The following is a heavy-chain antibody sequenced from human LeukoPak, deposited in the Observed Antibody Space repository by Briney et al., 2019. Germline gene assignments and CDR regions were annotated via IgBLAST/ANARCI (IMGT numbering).Heavy chain of an antibody. J-gene: IGHJ4*02. V-gene: IGHV4-59*01. CDR3: ARGATAYYFDY. D-gene: IGHD2-15*01. Sequence: SETLSLTCTVSGDSISSYYWSWIRQPPGEGPEWIGYIYYSGSTNYHPSLKSRVTMSVDTSKNQFSLNLSSVTAADTAVYYCARGATAYYFDYWGQGTLVTVSS. CDR1: GDSISSYY. CDR2: IYYSGST.